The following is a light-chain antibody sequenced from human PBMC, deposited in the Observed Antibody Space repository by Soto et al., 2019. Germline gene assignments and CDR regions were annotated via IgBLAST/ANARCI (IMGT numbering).Light chain of an antibody. V-gene: IGKV1-5*01. Sequence: SQTTRLPTYDASYGANGIAITCRASQSVSSYFNWYQQKPGQAPKLLIYAASSLQSGVPSRFSGSGSGTDFTLTISSLQTDDFSTYYCQQYHSYSLFGQGTKVDIK. CDR3: QQYHSYSL. CDR1: QSVSSY. CDR2: AAS. J-gene: IGKJ1*01.